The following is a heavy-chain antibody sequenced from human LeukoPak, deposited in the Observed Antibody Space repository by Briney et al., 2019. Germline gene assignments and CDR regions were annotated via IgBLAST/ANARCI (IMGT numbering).Heavy chain of an antibody. D-gene: IGHD1-26*01. CDR1: GGSFSGYY. V-gene: IGHV4-34*01. J-gene: IGHJ4*02. CDR2: INHGGST. Sequence: PSETLSLTCAVYGGSFSGYYWSWIRQPPEKGLEWIGEINHGGSTNYNPSLKSRVTISVDTSKNQFSLKLSSVTAADTAVYYRARSPVQDSGSYGNFDYWGQGTLVTASS. CDR3: ARSPVQDSGSYGNFDY.